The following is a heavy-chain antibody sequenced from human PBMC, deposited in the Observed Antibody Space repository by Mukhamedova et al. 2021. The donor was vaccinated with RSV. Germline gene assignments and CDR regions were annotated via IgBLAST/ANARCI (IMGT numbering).Heavy chain of an antibody. J-gene: IGHJ4*02. D-gene: IGHD2-8*02. Sequence: GKGLEWVGRIESETDGGTTEYAAPVKGRFTISRDDSKNTLYLQMNSLKTEDTALYYCTTNCTAGVCYFETIDFLGQGTLVTVSS. V-gene: IGHV3-15*04. CDR3: TTNCTAGVCYFETIDF. CDR2: IESETDGGTT.